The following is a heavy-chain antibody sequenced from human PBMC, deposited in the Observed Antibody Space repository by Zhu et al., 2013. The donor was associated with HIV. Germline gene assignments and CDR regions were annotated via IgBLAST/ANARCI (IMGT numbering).Heavy chain of an antibody. CDR1: GGSVSDADYY. Sequence: QVQLQESGPGLVKPSQTLSLTCTVSGGSVSDADYYWIGYIHHTGNTQYNPSLQSRVTISIDSSNAQFSLRLSSVTAADTAVYYCARANVVPAAINYWGQGTLVTVSS. D-gene: IGHD2-2*01. V-gene: IGHV4-30-4*01. CDR3: ARANVVPAAINY. CDR2: IHHTGNT. J-gene: IGHJ4*02.